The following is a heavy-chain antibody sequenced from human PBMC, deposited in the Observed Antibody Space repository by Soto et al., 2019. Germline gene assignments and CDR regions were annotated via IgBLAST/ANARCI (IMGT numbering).Heavy chain of an antibody. V-gene: IGHV2-5*02. J-gene: IGHJ4*02. CDR3: AHRVLRTVFGLVTTTAIYFDF. Sequence: QITLNESGPTQVNPRQTLTLTCTFSGFSLTTSGVGAGWIRQSPGKAPEWLALIYWDDDKRSSPSPKSTLTITKDTSKNQVVLTMADLDPADTATYYCAHRVLRTVFGLVTTTAIYFDFWRQGTPVAASS. CDR2: IYWDDDK. D-gene: IGHD3-3*01. CDR1: GFSLTTSGVG.